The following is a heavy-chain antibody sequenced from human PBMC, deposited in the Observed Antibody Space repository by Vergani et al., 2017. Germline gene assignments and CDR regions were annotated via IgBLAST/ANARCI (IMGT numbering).Heavy chain of an antibody. D-gene: IGHD6-19*01. J-gene: IGHJ6*02. Sequence: EVELVQSGPEMRKPGESLKISCKGSEYSFGNYWIGWVRQMPGKGLEWMGIIYPGDSDTRYSPSFQGQVTISADKYISTAYLQWSSPKASDTAMYYCARGAGAGYYYYGKDFWGQGTTVTVSS. CDR1: EYSFGNYW. V-gene: IGHV5-51*03. CDR2: IYPGDSDT. CDR3: ARGAGAGYYYYGKDF.